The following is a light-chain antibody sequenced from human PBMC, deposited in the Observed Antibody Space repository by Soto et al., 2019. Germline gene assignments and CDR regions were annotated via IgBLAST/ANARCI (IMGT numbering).Light chain of an antibody. Sequence: EIVFTHSPAALSVSPGDLATLSCRASQGVRSDLAWYQQKAGQSPRLLIYGASTRAAETPARFSGSGSETEFTLTISSLQSEDFAVYYCQQYSKWPLTFGRGTKVDIK. V-gene: IGKV3-15*01. J-gene: IGKJ4*01. CDR2: GAS. CDR1: QGVRSD. CDR3: QQYSKWPLT.